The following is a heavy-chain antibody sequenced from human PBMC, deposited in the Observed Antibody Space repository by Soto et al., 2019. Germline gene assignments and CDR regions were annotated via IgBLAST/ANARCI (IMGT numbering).Heavy chain of an antibody. CDR3: ARRRIVPTTNFDY. V-gene: IGHV4-39*01. CDR2: IFHTGAT. J-gene: IGHJ4*02. CDR1: GVSISSSSFY. Sequence: PSETLSLTCTVSGVSISSSSFYWGWIRQPPGKGLEWIGHIFHTGATYQNPTLKSRPRMSVDTSKNQFSLNLSSVTATDTAVYYCARRRIVPTTNFDYWGQGTLVTVSS. D-gene: IGHD1-26*01.